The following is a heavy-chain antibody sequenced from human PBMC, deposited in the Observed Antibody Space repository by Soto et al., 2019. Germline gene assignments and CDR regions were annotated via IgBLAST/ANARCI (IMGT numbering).Heavy chain of an antibody. CDR1: GFTFSDYY. J-gene: IGHJ4*02. Sequence: QVQLVESGGGLVKPGGSLRLSCAASGFTFSDYYMSWIRQAPGKGLEWVSYISSSGSYRNSADSVKGRFTISRDNVENSLDLQMNSLRAEDTAVYYCARVHGKTVMVDALDHWGQGTLVTVSA. CDR3: ARVHGKTVMVDALDH. CDR2: ISSSGSYR. D-gene: IGHD5-18*01. V-gene: IGHV3-11*06.